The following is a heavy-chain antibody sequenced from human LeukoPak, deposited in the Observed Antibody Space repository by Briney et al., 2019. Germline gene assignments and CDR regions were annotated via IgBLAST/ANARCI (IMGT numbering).Heavy chain of an antibody. D-gene: IGHD6-13*01. CDR1: GGSISSGDYY. CDR2: IYYSGST. J-gene: IGHJ4*02. CDR3: ARRAGYTSSWYEY. Sequence: PSQTLSLTCTVYGGSISSGDYYWRWIRQPPGKGLEWIGYIYYSGSTYYNPSLKSRVTISVDTSKNQFSLKLSSVTAADTAVYYCARRAGYTSSWYEYWGQGTLVTVSS. V-gene: IGHV4-30-4*01.